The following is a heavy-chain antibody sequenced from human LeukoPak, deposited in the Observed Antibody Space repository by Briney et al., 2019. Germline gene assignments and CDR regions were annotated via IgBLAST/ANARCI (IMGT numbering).Heavy chain of an antibody. V-gene: IGHV3-7*03. CDR1: GFTFSSYA. D-gene: IGHD6-13*01. J-gene: IGHJ4*02. CDR3: AKMFYPAIAAADFFDY. Sequence: PGGSLRLSCAASGFTFSSYAMSWVRQAPGKGLEWVANIKQDGSEKYYVDSVKGRFTISRDNSKNTLYLQMNSLRAEDTAVYYCAKMFYPAIAAADFFDYWGQGTLVTVSS. CDR2: IKQDGSEK.